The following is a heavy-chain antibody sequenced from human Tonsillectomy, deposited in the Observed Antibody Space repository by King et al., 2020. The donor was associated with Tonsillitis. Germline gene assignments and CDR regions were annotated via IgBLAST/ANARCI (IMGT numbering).Heavy chain of an antibody. J-gene: IGHJ6*03. CDR2: MSYSGST. V-gene: IGHV4-59*01. CDR1: GGSISPFH. Sequence: VQLQESGPGLVKPSETLSLTCTVSGGSISPFHWSWIRQPPGKGLEWIGYMSYSGSTDYNPSLKSRITISLGTSKNQFSLRLRSVTAADTAVYYCARVPYDYDSSTNSYYYYYYMDVWGKGTAVTVSS. D-gene: IGHD3-22*01. CDR3: ARVPYDYDSSTNSYYYYYYMDV.